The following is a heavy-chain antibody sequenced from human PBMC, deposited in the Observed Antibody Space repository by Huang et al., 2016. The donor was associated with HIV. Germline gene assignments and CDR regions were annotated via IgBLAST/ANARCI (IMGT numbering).Heavy chain of an antibody. CDR3: ARGHRKTFGGTIAPIDF. Sequence: QVQLVQSGAEVKKPGASVKVSCKASGYTFTSYDINWVRQAPGQGLECMGWITPNSGKKGDAEQFQGRVTFIRNSSISTAYMERSSLRSEDTAVYYCARGHRKTFGGTIAPIDFWGQGTLVTVSS. D-gene: IGHD3-16*02. J-gene: IGHJ4*02. CDR1: GYTFTSYD. V-gene: IGHV1-8*03. CDR2: ITPNSGKK.